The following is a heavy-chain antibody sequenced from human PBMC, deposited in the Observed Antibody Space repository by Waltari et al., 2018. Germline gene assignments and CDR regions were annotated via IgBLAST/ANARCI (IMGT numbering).Heavy chain of an antibody. J-gene: IGHJ5*02. Sequence: QVQLAQSGSELKKPGASVKISCKASGYTFTDYAINWVRQAHGQGLELMGSITTNTGNPTYAQGFTGRFVVSLDTSVSTAYLQITSLKTEDSAVYYCAREVVPPHTIVVNWFDPWGQGTLVTVSS. D-gene: IGHD2-2*01. CDR3: AREVVPPHTIVVNWFDP. V-gene: IGHV7-4-1*02. CDR1: GYTFTDYA. CDR2: ITTNTGNP.